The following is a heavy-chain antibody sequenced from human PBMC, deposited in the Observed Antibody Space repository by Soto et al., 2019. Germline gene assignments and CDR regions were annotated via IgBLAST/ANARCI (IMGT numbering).Heavy chain of an antibody. D-gene: IGHD6-6*01. J-gene: IGHJ5*02. CDR1: GFTFSSYE. Sequence: PGGSLRLSCAASGFTFSSYEMNWVRQAPGNGLEWVSYISSSGSTIYYADSVKGRFTISRDNAKNSLYLQMNSLRAEDTAVYYCARARIAARPRFHPWGQGTLVTVSS. CDR3: ARARIAARPRFHP. CDR2: ISSSGSTI. V-gene: IGHV3-48*03.